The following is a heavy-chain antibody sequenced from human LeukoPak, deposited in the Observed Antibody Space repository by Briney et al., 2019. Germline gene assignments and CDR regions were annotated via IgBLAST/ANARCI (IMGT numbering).Heavy chain of an antibody. V-gene: IGHV4-34*01. CDR3: ARGRRSGLSGAVDY. CDR2: INHSGSI. CDR1: GVSFSGYY. D-gene: IGHD6-19*01. Sequence: SETLSLTCGVYGVSFSGYYWSWIRQPPGKGPEWIGEINHSGSITYTPSLKSRVTISLDASKNQFSLKLSFMTAADTAIYYCARGRRSGLSGAVDYWGQGTLVAVSS. J-gene: IGHJ4*02.